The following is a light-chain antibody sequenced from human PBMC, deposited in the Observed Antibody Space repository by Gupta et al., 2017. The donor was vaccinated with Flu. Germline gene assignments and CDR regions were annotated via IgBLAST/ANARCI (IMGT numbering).Light chain of an antibody. CDR2: DTS. CDR3: QQRASWPLT. Sequence: EIVLTQSPATLSLFPGERATLSCRASQSGSNFLAWYQQKPGQAPRLLIYDTSNRATGIPARFSGSGSATDFTLSISSLEPEDFAIYYCQQRASWPLTFGGGTRVEIK. V-gene: IGKV3-11*01. J-gene: IGKJ4*01. CDR1: QSGSNF.